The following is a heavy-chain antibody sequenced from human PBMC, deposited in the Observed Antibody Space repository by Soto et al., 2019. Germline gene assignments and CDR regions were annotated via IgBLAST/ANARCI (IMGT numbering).Heavy chain of an antibody. V-gene: IGHV4-59*08. Sequence: SETLSLTCTVSGGSISSYYWSWIRQPPGKGLEWIGYIYYSGSTNYNPSLKSRVTISVDTSKNQFSLKLSSVTAADTAVYYCARLRYSGALNWFDRWGQGTLVTVSS. CDR2: IYYSGST. J-gene: IGHJ5*02. CDR3: ARLRYSGALNWFDR. D-gene: IGHD2-15*01. CDR1: GGSISSYY.